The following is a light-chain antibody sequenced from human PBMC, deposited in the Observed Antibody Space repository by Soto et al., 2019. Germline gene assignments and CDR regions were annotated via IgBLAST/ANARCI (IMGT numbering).Light chain of an antibody. CDR1: KLGDKY. Sequence: SYELTQPPSVSVSPGQTASINCSGDKLGDKYACWYQQKPGQSPVVVIYQDSKRPSGIPERLSGSKSGNTATLTISGTQAMDEADYYCQAWDSSTVVFGGGTKLTVL. CDR2: QDS. J-gene: IGLJ2*01. V-gene: IGLV3-1*01. CDR3: QAWDSSTVV.